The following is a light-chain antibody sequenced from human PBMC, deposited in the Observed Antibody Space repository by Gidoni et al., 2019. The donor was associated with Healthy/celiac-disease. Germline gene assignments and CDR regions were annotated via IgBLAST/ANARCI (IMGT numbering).Light chain of an antibody. CDR3: QQYNNWPPYP. CDR1: QSVSSN. CDR2: GAS. Sequence: EIVMTQSPATLAVSPGERATLSCRASQSVSSNLAWYQQNPGQAPRLLIYGASTRATGIPARFSGSGSGPEFTLTISSLPSEDFAVYYCQQYNNWPPYPFGQGTKLEIK. J-gene: IGKJ2*01. V-gene: IGKV3-15*01.